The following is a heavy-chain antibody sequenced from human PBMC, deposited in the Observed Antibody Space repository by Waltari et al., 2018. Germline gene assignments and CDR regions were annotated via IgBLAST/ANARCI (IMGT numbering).Heavy chain of an antibody. J-gene: IGHJ4*02. D-gene: IGHD3-10*01. CDR2: IYTSGST. Sequence: QVQLQESGPGLVKPSETLSLTCTVSGGSISSYYWSWIRQPAGKGLEWIGRIYTSGSTNYNPPLKSRVTMSVDTSKNQFSLKLSSVTAADTAVYYCARDGGFGEFLDYFDYWGQGTLVTVSS. CDR1: GGSISSYY. V-gene: IGHV4-4*07. CDR3: ARDGGFGEFLDYFDY.